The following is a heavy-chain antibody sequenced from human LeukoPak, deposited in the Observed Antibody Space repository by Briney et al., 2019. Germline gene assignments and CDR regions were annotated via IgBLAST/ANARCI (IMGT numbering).Heavy chain of an antibody. J-gene: IGHJ5*02. D-gene: IGHD3-22*01. CDR3: ARDFRPRYYYDSSGYWSWFDP. V-gene: IGHV3-30-3*01. Sequence: GRSLRLSCAASGFTFSSYAMHWVRQAPGKGLEWVADISYDGSNKYYADSVKGRFTISRDNSKNTLYLQMSSLRAEDTAVYYCARDFRPRYYYDSSGYWSWFDPWGQGTLVTVSS. CDR2: ISYDGSNK. CDR1: GFTFSSYA.